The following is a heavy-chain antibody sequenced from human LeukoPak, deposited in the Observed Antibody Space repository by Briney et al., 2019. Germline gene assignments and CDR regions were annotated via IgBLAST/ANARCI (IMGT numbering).Heavy chain of an antibody. D-gene: IGHD1-26*01. J-gene: IGHJ4*02. CDR2: ISTRSTYT. CDR1: KFTFSDYV. CDR3: APWIVGGFWADF. V-gene: IGHV3-23*01. Sequence: GGSLRLSCAASKFTFSDYVMTWVRHAPGKGLEWVSAISTRSTYTYYADSVRGRFTISRDDSKNTLYLQMNSLRVDDTARYYCAPWIVGGFWADFWGQGALVTVSS.